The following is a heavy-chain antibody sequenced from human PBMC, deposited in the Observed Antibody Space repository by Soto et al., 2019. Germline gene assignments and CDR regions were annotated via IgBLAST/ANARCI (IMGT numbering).Heavy chain of an antibody. J-gene: IGHJ4*02. CDR2: IKSKSDGETT. V-gene: IGHV3-15*01. Sequence: EVQLMESGGGLVQPGGSLRLSCAASGFSFSDAWMIWVRQAPGKGRQWGGRIKSKSDGETTDYAAPVKGRLAISRDDSKKTVYRRMNSLKTEDTATYFCTTQGGGDDIYFDYWGQGTLVAVSS. D-gene: IGHD3-16*01. CDR1: GFSFSDAW. CDR3: TTQGGGDDIYFDY.